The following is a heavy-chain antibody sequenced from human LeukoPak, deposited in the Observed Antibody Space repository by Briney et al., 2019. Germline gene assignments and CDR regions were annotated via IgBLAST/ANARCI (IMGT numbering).Heavy chain of an antibody. CDR3: ARGYSYALAGDYFDY. Sequence: PSETLSLTCTVSGGSISSSSYYWGWIRQPPGKGLEWIGSIYYSGSTYYNPSLKSRVTISVDTSKNQFSLKLSSVTAADTAVYYCARGYSYALAGDYFDYWGQGTLVTVSS. D-gene: IGHD5-18*01. CDR2: IYYSGST. V-gene: IGHV4-39*07. CDR1: GGSISSSSYY. J-gene: IGHJ4*02.